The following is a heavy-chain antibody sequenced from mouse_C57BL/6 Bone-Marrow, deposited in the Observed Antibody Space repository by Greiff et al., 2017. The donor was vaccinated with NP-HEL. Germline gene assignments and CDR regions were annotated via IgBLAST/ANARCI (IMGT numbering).Heavy chain of an antibody. D-gene: IGHD1-1*01. J-gene: IGHJ1*03. CDR3: ARETYYYGNWYFDV. V-gene: IGHV3-1*01. CDR1: GYSITSGYD. Sequence: EVQLQESGPGMVKPSQSLSLTCTVTGYSITSGYDWHWIRHFPGNKLEWMGYISYSGSTNYNPSLKSRISITHDTSKNPFFLKLNSVTTEDTATYYCARETYYYGNWYFDVWGTGTTVTVSS. CDR2: ISYSGST.